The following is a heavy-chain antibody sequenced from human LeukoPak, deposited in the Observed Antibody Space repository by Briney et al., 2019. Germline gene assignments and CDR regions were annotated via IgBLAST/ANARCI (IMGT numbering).Heavy chain of an antibody. V-gene: IGHV4-59*01. Sequence: SETLSLTCTVSGGSISSYYWSWIRQPPGKGLEWIGYIYYSGSTNYNPSLKSRVNISVDTSKNQFSLKLSSVTAADTAVYYCARASFWSGYYNPYYYYGMDVWGQGTTVTVS. J-gene: IGHJ6*02. D-gene: IGHD3-3*01. CDR1: GGSISSYY. CDR2: IYYSGST. CDR3: ARASFWSGYYNPYYYYGMDV.